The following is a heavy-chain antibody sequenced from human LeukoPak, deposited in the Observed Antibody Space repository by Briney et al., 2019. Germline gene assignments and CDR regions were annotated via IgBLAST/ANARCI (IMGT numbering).Heavy chain of an antibody. CDR1: GGSISSSSYY. D-gene: IGHD3-3*01. CDR3: ARLYTSVTIFGVVGDYGMDV. V-gene: IGHV4-39*01. J-gene: IGHJ6*02. CDR2: IYYSGST. Sequence: SETLSLTCTVSGGSISSSSYYWGWIRQPPGKGLEWIGSIYYSGSTYYNPSLKSRVTISVDTSKNQFSLKLGSVTAADTAVYYCARLYTSVTIFGVVGDYGMDVWGQGTTVTVSS.